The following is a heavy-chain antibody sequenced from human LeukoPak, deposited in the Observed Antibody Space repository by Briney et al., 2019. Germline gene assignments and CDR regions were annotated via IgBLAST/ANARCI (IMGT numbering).Heavy chain of an antibody. J-gene: IGHJ6*03. CDR1: GFTFSSYS. CDR2: ISSSSSYI. D-gene: IGHD3-10*01. V-gene: IGHV3-21*01. CDR3: ARVRRARYGSGSLSADYYYYMDV. Sequence: TGGSLRLSCAASGFTFSSYSMNWVRQAPWKGLEWVSSISSSSSYIYYADSVKGRFTISRDNAKNSLYLQMNSLRAEDTAVYYCARVRRARYGSGSLSADYYYYMDVWGKGTTVTVSS.